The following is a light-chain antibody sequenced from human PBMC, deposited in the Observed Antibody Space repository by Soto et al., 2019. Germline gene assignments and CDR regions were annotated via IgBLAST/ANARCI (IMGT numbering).Light chain of an antibody. CDR1: QSISSH. Sequence: DIQLTQSPSFLSASVGDRVTITCRASQSISSHVAWYRQKSGKAPMLLIYAASTLQSGVPSRFSGSGSGTEFTLTSSSLHPEDFATYYCQRLDSFPLAFGGGTTVEI. J-gene: IGKJ4*01. CDR2: AAS. CDR3: QRLDSFPLA. V-gene: IGKV1-9*01.